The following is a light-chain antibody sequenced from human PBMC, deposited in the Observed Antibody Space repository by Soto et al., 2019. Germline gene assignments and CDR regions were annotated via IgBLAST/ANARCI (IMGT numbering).Light chain of an antibody. CDR1: QSVSSNY. CDR3: QQYGSSPVN. CDR2: GAS. V-gene: IGKV3-20*01. Sequence: EIVWTPSPGTLSFSPGERATLSCSASQSVSSNYLAWYQQKPGQAPRLLIYGASSRATGIPDRFSGSGSGTDFTLTITRLEPEDFAVYYCQQYGSSPVNCGQGTQLEIK. J-gene: IGKJ5*01.